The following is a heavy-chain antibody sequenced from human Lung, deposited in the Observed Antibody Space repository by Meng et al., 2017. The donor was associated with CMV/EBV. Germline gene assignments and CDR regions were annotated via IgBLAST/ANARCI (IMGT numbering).Heavy chain of an antibody. J-gene: IGHJ4*02. Sequence: GTFVSYASSWVRRTPGQWLDWMGGIIPIFGTANYAQNFQGKVTITTDASTSTAYMELRSLRSEDTAVYYCARVRSRDYGDFYAHFDYWGQGTLVTVSS. CDR2: IIPIFGTA. V-gene: IGHV1-69*05. CDR1: GTFVSYA. D-gene: IGHD4-17*01. CDR3: ARVRSRDYGDFYAHFDY.